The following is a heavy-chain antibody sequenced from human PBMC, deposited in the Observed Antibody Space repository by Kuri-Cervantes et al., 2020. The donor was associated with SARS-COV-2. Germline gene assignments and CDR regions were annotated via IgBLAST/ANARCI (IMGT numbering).Heavy chain of an antibody. CDR1: GTAFSSFA. D-gene: IGHD3-16*01. Sequence: SVNVSCKASGTAFSSFAINWVRQAPGQGLEWMGGTIPIFGSPIYAQKFQGRLSITADESTSSVHMELSSLSSQDTAIYYCASRMGDLTSYTWYKWFDPWGQGTLVTVSS. CDR2: TIPIFGSP. V-gene: IGHV1-69*13. J-gene: IGHJ5*02. CDR3: ASRMGDLTSYTWYKWFDP.